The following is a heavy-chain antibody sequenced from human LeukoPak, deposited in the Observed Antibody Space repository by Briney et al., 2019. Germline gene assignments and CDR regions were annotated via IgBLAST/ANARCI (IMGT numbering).Heavy chain of an antibody. V-gene: IGHV4-59*01. CDR3: ARGEFGTGIFEY. Sequence: PSETLSLTCGVSGDSLGYYYWSWIRQPPGKGLEWIGYIYYTRTTNYNPSLKSRVTMSVDTSKTQFSLRLSSVTAADTAVYYCARGEFGTGIFEYWGQGALVTVSS. J-gene: IGHJ4*02. CDR2: IYYTRTT. CDR1: GDSLGYYY. D-gene: IGHD1-14*01.